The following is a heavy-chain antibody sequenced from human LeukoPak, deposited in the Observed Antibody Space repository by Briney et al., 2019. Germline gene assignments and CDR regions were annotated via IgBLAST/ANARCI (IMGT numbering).Heavy chain of an antibody. V-gene: IGHV3-53*01. D-gene: IGHD6-19*01. CDR1: LLTVSSNY. CDR3: AISSDWTSLDY. CDR2: SYSGGPT. Sequence: EGSLRLSCAASLLTVSSNYMSWVRQPPWKGLEWVSASYSGGPTYYADAVKGRFTISRDNSKNTLYLQMNSLRAEDTAVYYCAISSDWTSLDYWGQGTLVTVSS. J-gene: IGHJ4*02.